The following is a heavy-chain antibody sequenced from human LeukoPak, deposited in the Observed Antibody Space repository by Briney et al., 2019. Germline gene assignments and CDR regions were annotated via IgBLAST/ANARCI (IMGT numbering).Heavy chain of an antibody. CDR1: GGSISSSSYY. Sequence: PSETLSLTCTVSGGSISSSSYYWGWIRQPPGKGLEWIGSIYYSGSTYYNPSLKSRVTISVDTSKNQFSLKLSSVTAADTAVYYCARGGTAITSYYFDYWGQGTLVTVSS. D-gene: IGHD5-18*01. CDR2: IYYSGST. CDR3: ARGGTAITSYYFDY. J-gene: IGHJ4*02. V-gene: IGHV4-39*07.